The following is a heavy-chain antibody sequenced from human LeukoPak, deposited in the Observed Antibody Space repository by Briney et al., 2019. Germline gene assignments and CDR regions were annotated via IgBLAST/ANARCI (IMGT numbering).Heavy chain of an antibody. D-gene: IGHD3-9*01. CDR2: ISSSGTYV. CDR1: GFTFSSYS. J-gene: IGHJ3*02. V-gene: IGHV3-21*01. Sequence: GGSLRLSCAASGFTFSSYSMNWVRQAPGKGLGWVSSISSSGTYVYYADSVKGRFTISRDNAKNSLSLQMNSLRADDAAVYYCARASSKQLAGYLPDGFDIWGQGTMVTVSS. CDR3: ARASSKQLAGYLPDGFDI.